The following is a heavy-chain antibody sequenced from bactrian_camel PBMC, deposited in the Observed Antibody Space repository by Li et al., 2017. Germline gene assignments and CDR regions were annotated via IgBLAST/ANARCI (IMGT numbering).Heavy chain of an antibody. J-gene: IGHJ4*01. D-gene: IGHD5*01. V-gene: IGHV3S1*01. CDR3: AKAPGGWTHPGNY. CDR2: IFSDGVTI. CDR1: GFTFSSYW. Sequence: HVQLVESGGDLVQPGGSLTLSCAASGFTFSSYWMYWVRQAPGKGLEWVSKIFSDGVTILYSDSVKGRFTISKDNAQNTLYLQLNNLETEDTATYYCAKAPGGWTHPGNYWGQGTQVTVS.